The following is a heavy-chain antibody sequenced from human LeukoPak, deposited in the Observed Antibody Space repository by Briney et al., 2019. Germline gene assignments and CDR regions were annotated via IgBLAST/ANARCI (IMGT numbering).Heavy chain of an antibody. CDR3: TTDLGTYYHGSQRLIPIDY. V-gene: IGHV3-15*01. CDR2: IKSKTDGETT. D-gene: IGHD3-10*01. Sequence: GGSLRLSCVDSGFTFTNAWMSWVRQAPGKGLEWSGRIKSKTDGETTNYAEPVRGRFTISRDDSKSAVYLQMNSLKIEDTAVYYCTTDLGTYYHGSQRLIPIDYWGQGTLVTVSS. J-gene: IGHJ4*02. CDR1: GFTFTNAW.